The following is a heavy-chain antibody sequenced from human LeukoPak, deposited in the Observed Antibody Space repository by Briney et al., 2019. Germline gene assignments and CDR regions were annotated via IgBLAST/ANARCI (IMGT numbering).Heavy chain of an antibody. CDR2: MYMDGTT. CDR3: ARDSLWFGESYSP. V-gene: IGHV3-53*01. J-gene: IGHJ5*02. Sequence: GGSLRLSCAASGLTVSNNYISWIRQAPGRGLEWVSVMYMDGTTYYADSVRGRFTLSRDSSMNTVYLHMNSLRDEDRAVYYCARDSLWFGESYSPWGQGTLVTVSS. D-gene: IGHD3-10*01. CDR1: GLTVSNNY.